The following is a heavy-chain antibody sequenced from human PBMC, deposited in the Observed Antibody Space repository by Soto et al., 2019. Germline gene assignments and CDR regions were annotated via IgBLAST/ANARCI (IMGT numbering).Heavy chain of an antibody. V-gene: IGHV1-69*06. J-gene: IGHJ6*02. D-gene: IGHD4-4*01. Sequence: VKVSCKASGGTFDRHTINWVRQAPGQGLEWMGGIIPIFSTPKYAQKFQGRVMLTADKSTSTAYMELSSLRYEDTAVYYCARGGLQAQGVQYNHYAMDVWGQGTTVTVSS. CDR1: GGTFDRHT. CDR3: ARGGLQAQGVQYNHYAMDV. CDR2: IIPIFSTP.